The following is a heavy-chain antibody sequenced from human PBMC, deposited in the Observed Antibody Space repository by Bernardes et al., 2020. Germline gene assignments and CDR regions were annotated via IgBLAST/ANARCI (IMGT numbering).Heavy chain of an antibody. CDR1: GFTSSSYT. D-gene: IGHD2-2*01. J-gene: IGHJ3*02. V-gene: IGHV3-23*01. Sequence: GGSLRLSCAASGFTSSSYTLTWVRQAPGEGLEWVSGISCSGDNTYYADSVKGRFTISRDNSKNTLSLEMHRLRAEDTATYYCARCRVPWPGISLAFDIWGQGTVVTVSS. CDR3: ARCRVPWPGISLAFDI. CDR2: ISCSGDNT.